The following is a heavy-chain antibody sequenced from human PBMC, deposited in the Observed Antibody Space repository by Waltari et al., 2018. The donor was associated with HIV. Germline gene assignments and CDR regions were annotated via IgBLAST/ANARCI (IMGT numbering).Heavy chain of an antibody. Sequence: EVQLVESGGGLVQPGGSLRLSCAASGFTVSSNYMSWVRQAPGKGLKLVSLIYTGGSTYYADSVKGRFTISRDNSKNTLYLQMNSLRAEDTAVYYCASPDTTMVHGHYYFYHMDVWGQGTTVTVSS. J-gene: IGHJ6*02. CDR3: ASPDTTMVHGHYYFYHMDV. D-gene: IGHD5-18*01. CDR2: IYTGGST. CDR1: GFTVSSNY. V-gene: IGHV3-66*01.